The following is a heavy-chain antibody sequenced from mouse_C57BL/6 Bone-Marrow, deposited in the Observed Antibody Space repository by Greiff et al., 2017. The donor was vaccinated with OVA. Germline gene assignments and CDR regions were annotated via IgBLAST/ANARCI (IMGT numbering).Heavy chain of an antibody. Sequence: VQLQQSGPELVKPGASVKISCKASGYAFSSSWMNWVKQRPGKGLEWIGRIYPGDGDTNYNGKFKGKATLTADKSSSTAYMQLSSLTSEDSAVYFCARGDWEGYVDYWGQGTTLTVSS. D-gene: IGHD4-1*01. V-gene: IGHV1-82*01. J-gene: IGHJ2*01. CDR3: ARGDWEGYVDY. CDR1: GYAFSSSW. CDR2: IYPGDGDT.